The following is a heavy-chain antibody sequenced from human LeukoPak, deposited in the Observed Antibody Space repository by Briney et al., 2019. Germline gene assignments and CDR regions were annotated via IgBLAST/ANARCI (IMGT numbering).Heavy chain of an antibody. CDR3: ARGPPVTAAGFDY. CDR1: GGSFSGYY. D-gene: IGHD6-13*01. CDR2: INHSGST. Sequence: SETQSLTCAVYGGSFSGYYWSWIRQPPGKGLEWIGEINHSGSTNYNPSLKSRVTISVDTSKNQFSLKLSSVTAADTAVYYCARGPPVTAAGFDYWGQGTLVTVSS. V-gene: IGHV4-34*01. J-gene: IGHJ4*02.